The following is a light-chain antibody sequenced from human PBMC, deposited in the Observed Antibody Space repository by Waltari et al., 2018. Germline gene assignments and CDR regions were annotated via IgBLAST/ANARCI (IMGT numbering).Light chain of an antibody. CDR1: QTVLYRDNNKNY. CDR3: HQHYTTPWT. V-gene: IGKV4-1*01. J-gene: IGKJ1*01. CDR2: WAS. Sequence: DIVMTQSPDSLAVSLGERATINCKSSQTVLYRDNNKNYLTWYQQKPGHPPKLLFSWASIRESGVPDRLSASGSGTDFTLTISSLQAEDVAVYYCHQHYTTPWTFGQGTKVEIK.